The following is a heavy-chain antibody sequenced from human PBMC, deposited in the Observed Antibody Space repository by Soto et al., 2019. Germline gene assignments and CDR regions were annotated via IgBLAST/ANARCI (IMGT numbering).Heavy chain of an antibody. V-gene: IGHV3-23*01. CDR1: GFTFSNYA. CDR3: AKVGVPAATLLLARYNWFDP. D-gene: IGHD2-15*01. J-gene: IGHJ5*02. Sequence: EVQLLESGGGLVQPGGSLRLSCAASGFTFSNYAMSWVRQAPGKGLEWVSGITGSGGSTYYADSVKGRFAISRDNSKNTLYLQMNSLRAEDTAVYFCAKVGVPAATLLLARYNWFDPWGQGTLVTVSS. CDR2: ITGSGGST.